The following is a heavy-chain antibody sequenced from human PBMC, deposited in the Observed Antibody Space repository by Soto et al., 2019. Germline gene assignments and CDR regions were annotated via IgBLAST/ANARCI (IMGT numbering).Heavy chain of an antibody. V-gene: IGHV3-30*18. CDR3: AKDLEGATLDY. CDR2: ISYDGSNK. Sequence: QVQLVESGGGVVQPGRSLRLSCAASGFTFSSYGMHWVRQAPGKGLEWVAVISYDGSNKYYADSVKGRFTISRDNSKNTLYLQMNSLRAEDTAVYYCAKDLEGATLDYWGQGTLVTVSP. D-gene: IGHD1-26*01. CDR1: GFTFSSYG. J-gene: IGHJ4*02.